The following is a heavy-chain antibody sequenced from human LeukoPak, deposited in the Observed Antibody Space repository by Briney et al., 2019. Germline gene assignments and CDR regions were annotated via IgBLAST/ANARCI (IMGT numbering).Heavy chain of an antibody. CDR2: INPSGGST. CDR1: GYTFTGYY. CDR3: ARDSQPRSTTPPWFDP. Sequence: ASVKVSCKASGYTFTGYYMHWVRQAPGQGLEWMGIINPSGGSTSYAQKFQGRVTMTRDTSTSTVYMELSSLRSEDTAVYYCARDSQPRSTTPPWFDPWGQGTLVTVSS. J-gene: IGHJ5*02. V-gene: IGHV1-46*01. D-gene: IGHD1-14*01.